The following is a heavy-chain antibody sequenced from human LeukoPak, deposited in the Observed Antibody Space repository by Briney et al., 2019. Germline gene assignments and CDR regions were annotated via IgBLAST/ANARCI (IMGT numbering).Heavy chain of an antibody. J-gene: IGHJ4*02. CDR1: GFTFSSYE. V-gene: IGHV3-48*03. CDR2: ISSSGSTI. CDR3: ARDYGDTAPFDY. Sequence: GGSLSLSCAASGFTFSSYEMNWVRQAPGKGLEWVSYISSSGSTIYYADSVKGRFTISRDNAKNSLYLQMNSLRAEDTAVYYCARDYGDTAPFDYWGQGTLVTVSS. D-gene: IGHD5-18*01.